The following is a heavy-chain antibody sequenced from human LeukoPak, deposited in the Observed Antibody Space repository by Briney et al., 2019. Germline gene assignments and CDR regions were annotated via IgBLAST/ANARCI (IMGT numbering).Heavy chain of an antibody. CDR1: GFTFSSYW. CDR3: AKSIVANQNFDY. CDR2: ISGSGGST. D-gene: IGHD5-12*01. Sequence: GGSLRLSCAASGFTFSSYWMSWVRQAPGKGLEWVSAISGSGGSTYYADSVKGRFTISRDNSKNTLYLQMNSLRAEDTAVYYCAKSIVANQNFDYWGQGTLVTVSS. V-gene: IGHV3-23*01. J-gene: IGHJ4*02.